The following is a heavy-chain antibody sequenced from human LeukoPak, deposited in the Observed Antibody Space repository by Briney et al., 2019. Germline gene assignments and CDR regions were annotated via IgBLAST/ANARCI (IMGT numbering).Heavy chain of an antibody. CDR2: IYYSGST. J-gene: IGHJ5*02. CDR1: GGSISSGDYY. V-gene: IGHV4-30-4*01. D-gene: IGHD3-22*01. CDR3: ARYDSSGYRWFDP. Sequence: PSETLSLTCTVSGGSISSGDYYWSWIRQPPGKGLEWIGYIYYSGSTYYNPSLKSRVTISVDTSKNQFSLKLSSVTAADTAVYYCARYDSSGYRWFDPWGQGTLVTVSS.